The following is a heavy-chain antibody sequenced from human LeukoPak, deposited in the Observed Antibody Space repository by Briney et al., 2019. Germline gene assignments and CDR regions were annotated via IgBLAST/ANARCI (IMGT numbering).Heavy chain of an antibody. D-gene: IGHD4-11*01. Sequence: WGSLRLSCAASGFTFSSYEMNWVRQAPGKGLEWVSYISSSGSTIYYADSVKGRFTISRDNSKNTLYLQMNSLRAEDTAVYYCAKVTTNSNYAYFDYWGQGTLVTVSS. CDR2: ISSSGSTI. CDR3: AKVTTNSNYAYFDY. J-gene: IGHJ4*02. CDR1: GFTFSSYE. V-gene: IGHV3-48*03.